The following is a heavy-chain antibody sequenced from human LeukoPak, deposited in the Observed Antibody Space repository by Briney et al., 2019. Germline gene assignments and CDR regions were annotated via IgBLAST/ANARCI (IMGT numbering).Heavy chain of an antibody. CDR2: IKKDGSEK. CDR3: ASELPSSSWYDY. CDR1: GFTFSNYH. J-gene: IGHJ4*02. Sequence: GGSLRLSCTASGFTFSNYHMKWVRQAPGKGLEWVANIKKDGSEKYYVASVRGRFTISRDNAKNSLYLQMNSLRAEDTAVYYCASELPSSSWYDYWGQGTLVTVSS. V-gene: IGHV3-7*01. D-gene: IGHD6-13*01.